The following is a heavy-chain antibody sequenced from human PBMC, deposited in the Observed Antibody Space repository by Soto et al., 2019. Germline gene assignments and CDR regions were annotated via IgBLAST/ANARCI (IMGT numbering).Heavy chain of an antibody. D-gene: IGHD6-13*01. CDR2: ISYDGSNK. V-gene: IGHV3-30*03. J-gene: IGHJ6*02. Sequence: GGSLRLSCAASGFTFSSYGMHWVRQAPGKGLEWVAVISYDGSNKYYADSVKGRFTISRDNSKNTLYLQMNSLRAEDTAVYYCARDSIAAAGIYYYGMDVWGQGTTVTVSS. CDR3: ARDSIAAAGIYYYGMDV. CDR1: GFTFSSYG.